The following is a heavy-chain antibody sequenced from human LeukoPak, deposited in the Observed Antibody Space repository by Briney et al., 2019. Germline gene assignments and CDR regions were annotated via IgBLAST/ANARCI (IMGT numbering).Heavy chain of an antibody. CDR3: ARGRGYSYKLLYYFDY. CDR1: GGSFSGYY. D-gene: IGHD5-18*01. V-gene: IGHV4-34*01. CDR2: INHSGST. J-gene: IGHJ4*02. Sequence: SETLSLTYAVYGGSFSGYYWSWIRQPPGKGLEWSGAINHSGSTNYNPSLKSRVTISVDTSKNPFSLKLSSVTAADTAVYYCARGRGYSYKLLYYFDYWGQGTLVTVSS.